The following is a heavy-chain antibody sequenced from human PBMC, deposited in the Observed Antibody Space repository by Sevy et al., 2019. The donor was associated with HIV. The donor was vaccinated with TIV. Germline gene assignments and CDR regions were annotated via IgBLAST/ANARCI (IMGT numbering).Heavy chain of an antibody. CDR3: AREGGYTDQGMDV. V-gene: IGHV3-48*01. D-gene: IGHD5-12*01. Sequence: GGSLRLSCAASGFTFSSYSMNWVRQAPGKGLGWLSYIDSSSSNRYYAESEKGRFTVSRDNAKKSPYVQMNSLTGEDTAVYYCAREGGYTDQGMDVWGQGTTVTVSS. CDR1: GFTFSSYS. CDR2: IDSSSSNR. J-gene: IGHJ6*02.